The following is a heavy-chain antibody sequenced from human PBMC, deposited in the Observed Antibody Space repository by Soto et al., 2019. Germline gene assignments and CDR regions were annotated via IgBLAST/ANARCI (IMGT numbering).Heavy chain of an antibody. J-gene: IGHJ6*02. CDR3: ARGYCSGGNCYSGMDA. D-gene: IGHD2-15*01. V-gene: IGHV1-69*13. CDR2: IIPISGTT. Sequence: SVKVSCKASGGTFSTHAIIWVRQAPGHGLEWMGGIIPISGTTYYTQKFQGRVTITADEPTSTAFMELSSLKSDDTAVFYCARGYCSGGNCYSGMDAWGQGTMATVSS. CDR1: GGTFSTHA.